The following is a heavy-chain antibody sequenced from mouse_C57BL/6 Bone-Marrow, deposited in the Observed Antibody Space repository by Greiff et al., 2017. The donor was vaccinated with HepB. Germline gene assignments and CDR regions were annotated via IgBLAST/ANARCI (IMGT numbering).Heavy chain of an antibody. CDR2: INPGSGGT. Sequence: QVQLQQSGAELVRPGTSVKVSCKASGYAFTNYLIEWVKQRPGQGLEWIGVINPGSGGTNYNEKFKGKATLTADKSSRTAYMQLSSLTSEDSAVYFCARWDSSGYPFAYWGQGTLVTVSA. CDR3: ARWDSSGYPFAY. D-gene: IGHD3-2*02. V-gene: IGHV1-54*01. J-gene: IGHJ3*01. CDR1: GYAFTNYL.